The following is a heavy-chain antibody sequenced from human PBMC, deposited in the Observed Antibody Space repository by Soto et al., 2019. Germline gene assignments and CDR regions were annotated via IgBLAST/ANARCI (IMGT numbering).Heavy chain of an antibody. Sequence: SETRCCSGTVCGGSISSEDLSWILRPPCKGLEWIGYIYYSGSLNYSPSLESRVTLSEDTSKNQSSLKLSSVTAADTAIYYCAGGRDAYDRWYFDLWGRGALVSVSS. J-gene: IGHJ2*01. CDR3: AGGRDAYDRWYFDL. CDR1: GGSISSED. V-gene: IGHV4-59*01. D-gene: IGHD5-12*01. CDR2: IYYSGSL.